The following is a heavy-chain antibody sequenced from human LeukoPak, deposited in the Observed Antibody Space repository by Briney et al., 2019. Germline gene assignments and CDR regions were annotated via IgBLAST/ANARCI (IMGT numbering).Heavy chain of an antibody. CDR1: GFTFSSYW. CDR3: ASPLYYYDSSGYYSA. Sequence: GGSLRLSCAVSGFTFSSYWMSWVRQAPGKGLEWVANIRQDGSERSYVGSVKGRFTISRDNAKSLLYLQMSSLRAEDTAVYHCASPLYYYDSSGYYSAWGQGTLVTVSS. J-gene: IGHJ5*02. D-gene: IGHD3-22*01. V-gene: IGHV3-7*01. CDR2: IRQDGSER.